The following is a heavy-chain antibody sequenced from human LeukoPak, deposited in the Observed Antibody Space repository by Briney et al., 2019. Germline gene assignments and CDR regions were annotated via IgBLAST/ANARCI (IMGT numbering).Heavy chain of an antibody. J-gene: IGHJ4*02. Sequence: PSETQSLICTVSGGSINTYYWSWIWQPPGRGLEWIGYIYSSGSTNYNPSLRSRVTISVDTSMNQFSLKLGSVTAADTAVYYCARGKVPWYWGQGTLLTVSS. CDR3: ARGKVPWY. V-gene: IGHV4-59*01. CDR2: IYSSGST. CDR1: GGSINTYY.